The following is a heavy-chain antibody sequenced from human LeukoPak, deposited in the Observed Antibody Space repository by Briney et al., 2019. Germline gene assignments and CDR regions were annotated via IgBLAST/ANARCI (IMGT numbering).Heavy chain of an antibody. Sequence: SGTLSLTCAVSGGSISSSNWWSWVRQPPGKGLEWIGEIYHSGSTNYNPSLKSRVTISVDKSKNQFSLKLSSVTAADTAVYYCARVGYCSSTSCYPFDPWGQGTLVTVSS. D-gene: IGHD2-2*01. J-gene: IGHJ5*02. V-gene: IGHV4-4*02. CDR3: ARVGYCSSTSCYPFDP. CDR1: GGSISSSNW. CDR2: IYHSGST.